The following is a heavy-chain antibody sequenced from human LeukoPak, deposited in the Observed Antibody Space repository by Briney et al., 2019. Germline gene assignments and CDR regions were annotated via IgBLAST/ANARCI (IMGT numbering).Heavy chain of an antibody. CDR3: AREIYCSASSCTGGVFDI. Sequence: GGSLRLSCAASGFTVSSNYMSWVRQAPGKGLEWVSVIYSGGSTYYADSVKGRFTISRDNSKNTLYLQMNSLRVEDTAVYYCAREIYCSASSCTGGVFDIWGQGTMVTVSS. CDR1: GFTVSSNY. J-gene: IGHJ3*02. CDR2: IYSGGST. D-gene: IGHD2-15*01. V-gene: IGHV3-53*01.